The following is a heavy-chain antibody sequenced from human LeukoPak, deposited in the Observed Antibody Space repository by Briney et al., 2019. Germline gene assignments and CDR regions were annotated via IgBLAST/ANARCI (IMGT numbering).Heavy chain of an antibody. CDR3: ARDSAIVVVVTADNWFDP. CDR1: GGTFSSYA. V-gene: IGHV1-69*05. D-gene: IGHD2-15*01. CDR2: IIPIFGTA. J-gene: IGHJ5*02. Sequence: ASVKVSCKASGGTFSSYAISWVRQAPGQGLEWMGGIIPIFGTANYAQKFQGRVTITTDESTSTAYMELSSLRSEDTAVYYCARDSAIVVVVTADNWFDPWGQGTLVTVSS.